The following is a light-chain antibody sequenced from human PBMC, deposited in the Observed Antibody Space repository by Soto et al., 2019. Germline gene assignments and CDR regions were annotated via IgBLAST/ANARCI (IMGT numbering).Light chain of an antibody. Sequence: QSVPTQPASVSGSPGQSIAISCTGTSSDVDGYNYVSWYQHHPGKAPKLMIYDVSSRPSGVSNRFSGSKSGNTASLTISGLQAEDEADYYCISYTTISTYVFGTGTKVTVL. CDR2: DVS. CDR1: SSDVDGYNY. J-gene: IGLJ1*01. V-gene: IGLV2-14*03. CDR3: ISYTTISTYV.